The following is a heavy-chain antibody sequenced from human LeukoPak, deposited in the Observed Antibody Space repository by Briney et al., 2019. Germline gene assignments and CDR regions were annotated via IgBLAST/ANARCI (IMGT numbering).Heavy chain of an antibody. V-gene: IGHV3-33*01. D-gene: IGHD3-10*01. CDR3: ARPPMVRGVIITGDDVFDI. CDR2: IWYDGSNK. J-gene: IGHJ3*02. CDR1: GFTFSSYA. Sequence: GRSLRLSCAASGFTFSSYAMHWVRQAPGKGLEWVAVIWYDGSNKYYADSVKGRFTISRDNSKNTLYLQMNSLKAEDTAVYYCARPPMVRGVIITGDDVFDIWGQGTMVTVSS.